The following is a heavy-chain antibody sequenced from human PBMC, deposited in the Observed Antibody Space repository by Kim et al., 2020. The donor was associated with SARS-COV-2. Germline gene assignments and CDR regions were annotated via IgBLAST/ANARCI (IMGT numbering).Heavy chain of an antibody. CDR3: VRDPDNVANVGYSMDV. CDR2: INPGSTTI. CDR1: GFTFSSYT. Sequence: GGSLRLSCVASGFTFSSYTMNWIRQAPGKGLEWVSHINPGSTTINYADSVKGRFTISRDNAIDSLYLQMNSLRDEDTARYYCVRDPDNVANVGYSMDVWGEGTAVTVSS. J-gene: IGHJ6*03. D-gene: IGHD1-1*01. V-gene: IGHV3-48*02.